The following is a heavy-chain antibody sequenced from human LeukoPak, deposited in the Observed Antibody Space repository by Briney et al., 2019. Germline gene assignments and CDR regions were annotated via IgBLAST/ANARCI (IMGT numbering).Heavy chain of an antibody. CDR2: ISYDGSNK. CDR1: GFTFSSYG. J-gene: IGHJ4*02. Sequence: GRSLRLSCAASGFTFSSYGMHWVRQAPGKGLEWVAVISYDGSNKYYADSVKGRFTISRDNSKNTLYLQMNSLRAEDTAVYYCARDRISNGNFDYWGQGTLVTVSS. V-gene: IGHV3-30*03. D-gene: IGHD6-13*01. CDR3: ARDRISNGNFDY.